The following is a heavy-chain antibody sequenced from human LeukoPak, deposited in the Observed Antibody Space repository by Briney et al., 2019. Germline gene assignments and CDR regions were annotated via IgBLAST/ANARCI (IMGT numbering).Heavy chain of an antibody. D-gene: IGHD3-22*01. V-gene: IGHV4-59*08. CDR3: ARQHSSAYYYFDY. Sequence: SETLSRTGTVSGGSIGSYYWSWIRQPPGKGLEWIVYIYYSGSTNYNPSLKSRVTISVDTSRNQFSLKLSSATAADTAVYYCARQHSSAYYYFDYWGQGTLVTVSS. CDR1: GGSIGSYY. J-gene: IGHJ4*02. CDR2: IYYSGST.